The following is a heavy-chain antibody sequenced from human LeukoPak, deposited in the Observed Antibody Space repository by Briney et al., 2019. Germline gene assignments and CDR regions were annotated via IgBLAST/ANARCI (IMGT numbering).Heavy chain of an antibody. CDR2: INHSGST. D-gene: IGHD2-2*01. Sequence: SETLSLTCAVYGGSFSGYYWSWIRQPPGKGLEWIGEINHSGSTNHNPSLKSRVTISVDTSKNQFSLKLSSVTAADTAVYYCERGLGYCSSTSCYSRRPYNWFDPWGQGTLVTVSS. CDR3: ERGLGYCSSTSCYSRRPYNWFDP. J-gene: IGHJ5*02. V-gene: IGHV4-34*01. CDR1: GGSFSGYY.